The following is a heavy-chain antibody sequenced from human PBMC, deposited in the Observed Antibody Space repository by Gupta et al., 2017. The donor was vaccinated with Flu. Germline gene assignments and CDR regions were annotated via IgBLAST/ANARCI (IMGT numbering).Heavy chain of an antibody. J-gene: IGHJ3*02. Sequence: EVQLVESGGGLVKPGGSLRLSCAASGFTFSSYSMNWVRQATGKGLEGVASITSSSSYLYYEDAVKGRFTISRENAKNALHRQMKGVRAGETGVYYCAIVGGCDEMDAFAIGVQGTMVTVYS. V-gene: IGHV3-21*01. CDR2: ITSSSSYL. CDR1: GFTFSSYS. CDR3: AIVGGCDEMDAFAI.